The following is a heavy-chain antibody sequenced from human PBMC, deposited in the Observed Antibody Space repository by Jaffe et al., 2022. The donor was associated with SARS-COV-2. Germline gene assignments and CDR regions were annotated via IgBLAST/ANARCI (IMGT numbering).Heavy chain of an antibody. J-gene: IGHJ5*02. CDR1: GGSISSGSYY. V-gene: IGHV4-61*02. CDR2: IYTSGST. CDR3: ARDSSSVLAENWFDP. D-gene: IGHD1-26*01. Sequence: QVQLQESGPGLVKPSQTLSLTCTVSGGSISSGSYYWSWIRQPAGKGLEWIGRIYTSGSTNYNPSLKSRVTISVDTSKNQFSLKLSSVTAADTAVYYCARDSSSVLAENWFDPWGQGTLVTVSS.